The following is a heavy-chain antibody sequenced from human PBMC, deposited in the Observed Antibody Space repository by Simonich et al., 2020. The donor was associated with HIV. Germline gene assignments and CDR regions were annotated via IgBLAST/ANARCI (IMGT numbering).Heavy chain of an antibody. D-gene: IGHD6-6*01. V-gene: IGHV1-46*01. CDR3: AREGAARPGFDY. CDR1: GYTFTSYY. Sequence: QVQLVQSGAEVKKPGASVKFSCKASGYTFTSYYIHWVRQAPGQGLEWMGIIYPSVGSTSYAQKFRGRVTMTSDTSTSTVYMELSSLRSEDTAVYYCAREGAARPGFDYWGQGTLVTVSS. J-gene: IGHJ4*02. CDR2: IYPSVGST.